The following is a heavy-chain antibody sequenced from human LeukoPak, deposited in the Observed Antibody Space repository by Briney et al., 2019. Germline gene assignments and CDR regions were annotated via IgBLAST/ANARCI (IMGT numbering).Heavy chain of an antibody. Sequence: SQTLSLTCTVSGGSISSGGYYWSWIRQHPGKGLERIGYIYYSGSTYYNPSLKSRVTISVDTSKNQFSLKLSSVTAADTAVYYCARVSPYYDILTGTTLGAFDIWGQGTMVTVSS. CDR1: GGSISSGGYY. V-gene: IGHV4-31*03. CDR2: IYYSGST. J-gene: IGHJ3*02. CDR3: ARVSPYYDILTGTTLGAFDI. D-gene: IGHD3-9*01.